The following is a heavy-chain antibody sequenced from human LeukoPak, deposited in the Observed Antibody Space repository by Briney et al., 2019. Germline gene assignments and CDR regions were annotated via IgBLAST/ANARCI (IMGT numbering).Heavy chain of an antibody. Sequence: KPSETLSLTCSVSGDYISSYYWRWIRQPAAKGLEWIGRIYTSGSTNYNPSIKSRVTMSVDTSKNQFALKLFSVAAADSAGYYCARGSRDMATIFDYWGQGTLVTVSS. CDR3: ARGSRDMATIFDY. CDR1: GDYISSYY. D-gene: IGHD5-24*01. CDR2: IYTSGST. J-gene: IGHJ4*02. V-gene: IGHV4-4*07.